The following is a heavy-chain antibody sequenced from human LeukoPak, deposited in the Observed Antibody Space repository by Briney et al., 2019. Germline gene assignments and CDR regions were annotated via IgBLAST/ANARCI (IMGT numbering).Heavy chain of an antibody. CDR1: SDDY. CDR3: ARASQGSDYGMDV. CDR2: ISSSGSTI. J-gene: IGHJ6*02. Sequence: SDDYWGWIRQAPGKGLEWVSYISSSGSTIYYADSVKGRFTISRDNAKNSLYLQMNSLRAEDTAVYYCARASQGSDYGMDVWGQGTTVTVSS. V-gene: IGHV3-11*01.